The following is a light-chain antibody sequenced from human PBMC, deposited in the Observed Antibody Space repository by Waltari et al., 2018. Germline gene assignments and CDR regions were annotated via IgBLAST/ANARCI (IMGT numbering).Light chain of an antibody. CDR3: QQYGNSAPIT. V-gene: IGKV3-20*01. J-gene: IGKJ5*01. CDR1: QSVNSRW. CDR2: GAS. Sequence: EIVLTQSPGTLSLSPGERVTLSCRASQSVNSRWLAWYQQKAGQAPRLLIYGASSRATGIPDRFSGSGSGTDFTFTISRLEPEDFAMYYCQQYGNSAPITFGQGTRLEIK.